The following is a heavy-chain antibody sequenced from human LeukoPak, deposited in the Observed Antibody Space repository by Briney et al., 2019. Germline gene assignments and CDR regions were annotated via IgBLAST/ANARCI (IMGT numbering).Heavy chain of an antibody. CDR3: AKDLGYDSSGLDY. CDR1: GFTFSSYV. Sequence: PGGSLRLSCAASGFTFSSYVMHWVRQAPGKGLEWVAFIRYDGSNKYYADSVKGRFTISRDNSKNTLYLQMNSLRAEDTAVYYCAKDLGYDSSGLDYWGQGTLVTVSS. CDR2: IRYDGSNK. V-gene: IGHV3-30*02. J-gene: IGHJ4*02. D-gene: IGHD3-22*01.